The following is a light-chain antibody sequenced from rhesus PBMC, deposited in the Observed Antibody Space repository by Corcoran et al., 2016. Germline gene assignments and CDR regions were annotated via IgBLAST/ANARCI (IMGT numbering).Light chain of an antibody. V-gene: IGKV2-104*02. CDR1: QSLLDSADGNTY. J-gene: IGKJ3*01. CDR2: EVS. Sequence: DIVMTQTPLSLPVTPGEPASISCRSSQSLLDSADGNTYLDWYLQKPGHSPQLLIYEVSNRALGVPDRFSGSGSDTDFTLKISRVEAEDVGVYSCMQALEFPFTFGPGTKLDIK. CDR3: MQALEFPFT.